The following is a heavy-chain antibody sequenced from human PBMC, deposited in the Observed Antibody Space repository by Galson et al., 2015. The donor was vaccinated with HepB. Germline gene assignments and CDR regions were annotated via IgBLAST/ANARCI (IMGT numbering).Heavy chain of an antibody. CDR1: GGSISSYY. CDR3: VRHAAAGLYYYYGMDV. J-gene: IGHJ6*02. CDR2: IYYSGST. V-gene: IGHV4-59*08. Sequence: SETLSLTCTVSGGSISSYYWSWIRQPPGKGLEWIGYIYYSGSTNYNPSLKSRVTISVDTSKNQFSLKLSSVTAADTAVYYCVRHAAAGLYYYYGMDVWGQGTTVTVSS. D-gene: IGHD6-13*01.